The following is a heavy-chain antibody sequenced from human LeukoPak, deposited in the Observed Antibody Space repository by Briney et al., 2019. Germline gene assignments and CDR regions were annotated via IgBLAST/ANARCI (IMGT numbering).Heavy chain of an antibody. V-gene: IGHV3-9*01. CDR3: AKDIGSTSWYLGN. CDR1: GFTFDDYA. D-gene: IGHD2-2*01. CDR2: ISWNSVSI. Sequence: GGSLRLSCAASGFTFDDYAMHWVRQAPGKGLEWVSGISWNSVSIAYADSVKGRFTISRDNAKNSLYLEMNSLRTDDTALYYCAKDIGSTSWYLGNWGQGTLVTVSS. J-gene: IGHJ4*02.